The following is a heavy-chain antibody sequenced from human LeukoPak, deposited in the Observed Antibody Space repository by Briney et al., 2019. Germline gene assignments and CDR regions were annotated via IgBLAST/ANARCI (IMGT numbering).Heavy chain of an antibody. D-gene: IGHD3-16*01. CDR2: IYYSGST. Sequence: PSETLSLTCGVYGGSFSGYYWSWIRQPPGKGLEWIGYIYYSGSTYYNPSLKSRVTISVDTSKNQFSLKLSSVTAADTAVYYCARDPKGGYYYGMDVWGQGTTVTVSS. CDR3: ARDPKGGYYYGMDV. V-gene: IGHV4-34*09. J-gene: IGHJ6*02. CDR1: GGSFSGYY.